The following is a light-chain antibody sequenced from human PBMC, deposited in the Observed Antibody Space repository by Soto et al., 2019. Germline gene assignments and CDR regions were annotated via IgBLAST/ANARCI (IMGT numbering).Light chain of an antibody. Sequence: DIQMTQSPSSLSASVGDRVTITCRASQIINSNLNWYQQNPGQAPKVLSYAASSWQSGVPSRFSDSGSGTDFTLTISSRQPEDFATCLGQQSYSSPLTFGVGTKVEIK. CDR3: QQSYSSPLT. CDR1: QIINSN. CDR2: AAS. V-gene: IGKV1-39*01. J-gene: IGKJ4*01.